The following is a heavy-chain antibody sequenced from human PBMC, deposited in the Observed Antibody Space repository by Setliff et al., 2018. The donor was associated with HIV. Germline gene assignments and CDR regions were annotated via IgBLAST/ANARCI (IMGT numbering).Heavy chain of an antibody. V-gene: IGHV1-69*02. CDR2: VIPILGIA. CDR3: ASTTYYYDSSGHPPGWFDP. Sequence: ASVKVSCKASGGTSSSYTISWVRQAPGQGLEWMGRVIPILGIANNAQKFQGRVTMTADKSTSTAYMELSSLRSDDTAVYYCASTTYYYDSSGHPPGWFDPWGQGTLVTVSS. J-gene: IGHJ5*02. D-gene: IGHD3-22*01. CDR1: GGTSSSYT.